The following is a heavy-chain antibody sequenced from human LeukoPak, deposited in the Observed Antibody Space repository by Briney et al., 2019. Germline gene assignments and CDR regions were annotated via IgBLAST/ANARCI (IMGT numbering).Heavy chain of an antibody. J-gene: IGHJ4*02. Sequence: SETLSLTCTVSLDSVSSDNYYWIWIRRPPGEGLECIAYIDYSGSPKFNPSLKSRVTITLDTSKNQFSLKLSSVTAADTAVYYCARDRRGYYDSSGHFDYWGQGTLVTVSS. CDR1: LDSVSSDNYY. CDR2: IDYSGSP. V-gene: IGHV4-61*01. CDR3: ARDRRGYYDSSGHFDY. D-gene: IGHD3-22*01.